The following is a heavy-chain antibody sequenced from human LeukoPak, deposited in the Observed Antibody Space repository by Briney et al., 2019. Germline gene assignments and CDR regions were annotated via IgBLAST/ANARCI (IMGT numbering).Heavy chain of an antibody. CDR2: IIPILGIA. Sequence: SVKVSCKASGGTFSSYTISWVRQAPGQGLEWMGRIIPILGIANYAQKFQGRVTITADKSTSTAYMELSSLRSEDTAVYYCARGTYHDFWSGGKRYYYYYMDVWGKGTTVTVSS. CDR3: ARGTYHDFWSGGKRYYYYYMDV. D-gene: IGHD3-3*01. CDR1: GGTFSSYT. J-gene: IGHJ6*03. V-gene: IGHV1-69*02.